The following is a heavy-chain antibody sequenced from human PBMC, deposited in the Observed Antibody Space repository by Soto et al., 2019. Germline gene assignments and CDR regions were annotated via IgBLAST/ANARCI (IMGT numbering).Heavy chain of an antibody. D-gene: IGHD2-21*01. Sequence: GVSLRLSCAATGFSISNYWMSWVRQGPGKGPEWVANIKQDASEKYYVDSVKGRFTISRDNAENSLYLQMTSLRAEDTAVYHCARSLSAIPGESWGQGTLVTVSS. J-gene: IGHJ5*02. V-gene: IGHV3-7*05. CDR2: IKQDASEK. CDR1: GFSISNYW. CDR3: ARSLSAIPGES.